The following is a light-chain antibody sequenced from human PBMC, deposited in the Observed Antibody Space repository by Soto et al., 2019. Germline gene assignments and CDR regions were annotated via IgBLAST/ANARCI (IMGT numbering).Light chain of an antibody. Sequence: EIVLTQSPGTLSLSPGERATLSCRASQSVSSSYLAWYQQKPGQAPRLLIYGASSRATGIPDRFSGSGSGTDSTLTISRLEPEDFAVYYCQQYGSSRTFGQGTQVDIK. V-gene: IGKV3-20*01. CDR1: QSVSSSY. CDR2: GAS. CDR3: QQYGSSRT. J-gene: IGKJ1*01.